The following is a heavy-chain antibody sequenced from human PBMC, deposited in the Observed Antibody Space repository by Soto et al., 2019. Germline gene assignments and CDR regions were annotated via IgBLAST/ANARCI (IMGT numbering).Heavy chain of an antibody. J-gene: IGHJ6*03. Sequence: SETLSLTCTVSGGSISSYYWSWIRQPPGKGLEWIGYIYYSGSTNYNPSLKSRVTISVDTSKSQFSLELSSVTAADTAVYYCARDLAAAGSDYYYYYMDVWGKGTTVTVSS. CDR3: ARDLAAAGSDYYYYYMDV. CDR1: GGSISSYY. CDR2: IYYSGST. V-gene: IGHV4-59*01. D-gene: IGHD6-13*01.